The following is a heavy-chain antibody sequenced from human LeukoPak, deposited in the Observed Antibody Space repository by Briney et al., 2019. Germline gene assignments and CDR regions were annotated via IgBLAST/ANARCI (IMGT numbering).Heavy chain of an antibody. CDR1: GGSISSYY. J-gene: IGHJ4*02. V-gene: IGHV4-4*07. CDR3: ARGAMYYDILTGYRGTIDY. CDR2: IYTSGST. Sequence: SETLSLTCTVSGGSISSYYWSWIRQPAGKGLEWIGRIYTSGSTNYNPSLKSRVTMSVDTSKNQFSLKLSSVTAADTAVYYCARGAMYYDILTGYRGTIDYWGQGTLVTVSS. D-gene: IGHD3-9*01.